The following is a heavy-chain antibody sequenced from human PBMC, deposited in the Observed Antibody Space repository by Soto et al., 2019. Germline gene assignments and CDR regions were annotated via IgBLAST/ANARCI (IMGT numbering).Heavy chain of an antibody. CDR1: GFTFNNAW. CDR2: IKSKTDGGAT. CDR3: TTDRLVRGIINPY. J-gene: IGHJ4*02. D-gene: IGHD3-10*02. Sequence: EVQLVESGGGLVKPGGSLRLSCAASGFTFNNAWMSWVRQAPGKGLVWVGRIKSKTDGGATDYAAPVEGRFTISRDDSKNTLYLQMNSLKTEDTAVYYCTTDRLVRGIINPYWGQGTQVTASS. V-gene: IGHV3-15*01.